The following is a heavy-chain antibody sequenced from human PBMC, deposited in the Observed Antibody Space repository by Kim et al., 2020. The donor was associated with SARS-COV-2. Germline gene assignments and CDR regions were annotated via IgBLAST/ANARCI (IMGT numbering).Heavy chain of an antibody. V-gene: IGHV3-23*01. J-gene: IGHJ4*02. CDR3: AEDTPLYYDILTGYYTKYSFAY. D-gene: IGHD3-9*01. CDR2: ISGSGGST. Sequence: GGSLRLSCAASGFIFSGSAMHWVRQAPGKGLEWVSAISGSGGSTYYADPVKGRFTISRDNSTNTLYLQMNSLRAEDTAVYYFAEDTPLYYDILTGYYTKYSFAYWGQGTLVTVSS. CDR1: GFIFSGSA.